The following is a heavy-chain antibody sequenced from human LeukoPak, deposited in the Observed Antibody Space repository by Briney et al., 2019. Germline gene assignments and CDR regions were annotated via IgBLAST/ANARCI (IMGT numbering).Heavy chain of an antibody. Sequence: SETLSLTCAVYGGSFSGYYWSWIRQPPGKGLEWIGEINHSGSTNYNPSLKSRVTISVDTSKNQFSLKLSSVTAADTAVYYCARFPRHIEAGAFDIWGQGTMVTVSS. V-gene: IGHV4-34*01. CDR1: GGSFSGYY. CDR3: ARFPRHIEAGAFDI. CDR2: INHSGST. J-gene: IGHJ3*02.